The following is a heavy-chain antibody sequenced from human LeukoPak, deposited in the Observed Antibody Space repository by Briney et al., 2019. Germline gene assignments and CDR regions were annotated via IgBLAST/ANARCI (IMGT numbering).Heavy chain of an antibody. CDR1: GGSISSYY. Sequence: SETLSLTCTVSGGSISSYYWSWIRQPPGKGLEWIGYIYYSGSTNYNPSLKSRGTISVDTSKNQSSLKLSSVTAADTAVYYCARGLIYSSSSNYYYYYYMDVWGKGTTVTVSS. J-gene: IGHJ6*03. CDR2: IYYSGST. V-gene: IGHV4-59*13. CDR3: ARGLIYSSSSNYYYYYYMDV. D-gene: IGHD6-6*01.